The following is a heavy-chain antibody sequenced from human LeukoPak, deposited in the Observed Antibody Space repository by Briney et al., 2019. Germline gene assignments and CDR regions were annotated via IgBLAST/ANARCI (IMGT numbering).Heavy chain of an antibody. Sequence: GGSLRLSCAASGFTFSSYWMHWVRQAPGKGLVWVSRINSDGSSTSYADSVKGRFTIPRDNAKNTLYLQMNSLRAEDTAVYYCARSSSWFDAFDIWGQGTMVTVSS. V-gene: IGHV3-74*01. CDR2: INSDGSST. CDR1: GFTFSSYW. CDR3: ARSSSWFDAFDI. D-gene: IGHD6-13*01. J-gene: IGHJ3*02.